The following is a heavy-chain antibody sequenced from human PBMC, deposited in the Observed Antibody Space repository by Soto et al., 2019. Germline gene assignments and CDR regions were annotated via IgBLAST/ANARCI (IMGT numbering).Heavy chain of an antibody. CDR3: ARVQRGGGSCYDY. CDR2: IKQDGSEK. Sequence: GGSPRLSCAASEFTFSSYWMSWVRQAPGKGLEWVANIKQDGSEKYYVDSVKGRFTISRDNAKNSLYLQMNSLRAEDTAVYYCARVQRGGGSCYDYWGQGTLVTVSS. D-gene: IGHD2-15*01. V-gene: IGHV3-7*01. J-gene: IGHJ4*02. CDR1: EFTFSSYW.